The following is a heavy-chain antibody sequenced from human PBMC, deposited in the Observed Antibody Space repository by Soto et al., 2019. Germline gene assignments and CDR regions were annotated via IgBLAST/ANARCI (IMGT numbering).Heavy chain of an antibody. D-gene: IGHD3-3*01. CDR2: IYYSGST. V-gene: IGHV4-39*01. J-gene: IGHJ4*02. Sequence: PSETLSLTCTVSGGSISSSSYYWGLIRQPPGKGLEWIGSIYYSGSTYYNPSLKSRVTISVDTSKNQFSLKLSSVTAADTAVYYCASGSPYYDFWSGYARNRGPFDFWGQGTLVTVSS. CDR1: GGSISSSSYY. CDR3: ASGSPYYDFWSGYARNRGPFDF.